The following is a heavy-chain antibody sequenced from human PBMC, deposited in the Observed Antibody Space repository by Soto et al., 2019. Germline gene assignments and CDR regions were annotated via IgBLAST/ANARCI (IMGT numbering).Heavy chain of an antibody. CDR1: GFTFSSYA. D-gene: IGHD5-12*01. Sequence: GGSLRLSCAASGFTFSSYAMSWVLQAPGKGLEWVSAISGSGGSTYYADSVKGRFTISRDNSKNTLYLQMNSLRAEDTAVYYCAKDYSGYDSTGQFDYWGQGTLVTVSS. CDR3: AKDYSGYDSTGQFDY. V-gene: IGHV3-23*01. J-gene: IGHJ4*02. CDR2: ISGSGGST.